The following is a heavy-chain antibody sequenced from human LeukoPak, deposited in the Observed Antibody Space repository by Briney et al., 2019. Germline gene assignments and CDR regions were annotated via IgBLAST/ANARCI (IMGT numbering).Heavy chain of an antibody. Sequence: PGRSLRLSCAASGFTFSSYAMHWVRQAPGKGLEWVAVISYDGSNKYYADSVKGRFTISRDNSKNTLYLQMNSLRAEDTAVYYCAKGLTIFGVVSTNLDYWGQGTLVTVSS. CDR3: AKGLTIFGVVSTNLDY. V-gene: IGHV3-30-3*01. D-gene: IGHD3-3*01. J-gene: IGHJ4*02. CDR2: ISYDGSNK. CDR1: GFTFSSYA.